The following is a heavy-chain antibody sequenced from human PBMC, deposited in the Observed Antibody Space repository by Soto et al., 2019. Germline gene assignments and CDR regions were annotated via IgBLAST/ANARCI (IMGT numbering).Heavy chain of an antibody. CDR2: INPKSGAT. Sequence: ASVKVSCKASGYTFSGYYLHWVRQALGQGLEWMGWINPKSGATNSAPKFQGRATMTWDTSITSAYMELSSLTPDGTAVYFCAIESPIVRARCFDYWAQGTLVTVAS. J-gene: IGHJ4*02. V-gene: IGHV1-2*02. CDR1: GYTFSGYY. CDR3: AIESPIVRARCFDY. D-gene: IGHD1-26*01.